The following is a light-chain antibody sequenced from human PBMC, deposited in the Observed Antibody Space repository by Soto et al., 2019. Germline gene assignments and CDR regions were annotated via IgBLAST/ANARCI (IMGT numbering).Light chain of an antibody. J-gene: IGKJ1*01. Sequence: DIVMTQSPDSLAVSLGERATITCKSSQNILYSANNKNYLAWFQQKPGQPPKLLIYWASTRESGVPDRFSGSGSGTDFTLTSSNRQAEEGAVYYCQQYYSSPTWTFGQGTKVEIK. V-gene: IGKV4-1*01. CDR1: QNILYSANNKNY. CDR3: QQYYSSPTWT. CDR2: WAS.